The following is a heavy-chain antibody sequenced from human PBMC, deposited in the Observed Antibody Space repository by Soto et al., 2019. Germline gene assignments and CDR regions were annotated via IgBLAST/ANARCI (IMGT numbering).Heavy chain of an antibody. D-gene: IGHD5-12*01. Sequence: GGSLRLSCAASGFTFSSYAMRWVRQAAGKRLDWMVVISYDGSNKYYADSVKGRFTISRDNSKNTLYLQMNSLRADDTSIYYCARADRDGYNYGAYCGKGSLVTVSS. J-gene: IGHJ4*02. V-gene: IGHV3-30-3*01. CDR1: GFTFSSYA. CDR2: ISYDGSNK. CDR3: ARADRDGYNYGAY.